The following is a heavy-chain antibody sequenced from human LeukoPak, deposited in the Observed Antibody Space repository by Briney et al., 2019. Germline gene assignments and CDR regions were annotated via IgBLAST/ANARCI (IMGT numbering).Heavy chain of an antibody. CDR2: IYSSGRT. CDR1: GGSISSSSYY. V-gene: IGHV4-39*07. CDR3: ASISGSYFKPFDY. Sequence: NPSETLSLTCTVSGGSISSSSYYWGWIRQPPGKGLEWIGSIYSSGRTYYNPSLKSRVTISVDTSKNQFSLKLSSVTAADTAVYYRASISGSYFKPFDYWGQGTLVTVSS. D-gene: IGHD1-26*01. J-gene: IGHJ4*02.